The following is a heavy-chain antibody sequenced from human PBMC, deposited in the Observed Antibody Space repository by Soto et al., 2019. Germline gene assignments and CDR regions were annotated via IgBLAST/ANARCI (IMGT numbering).Heavy chain of an antibody. J-gene: IGHJ4*02. V-gene: IGHV6-1*01. CDR3: ARDSLQLAGGSHFDY. Sequence: SQTLSLTCAISGDSVSSNSAAWNWIRQSPSGGLEWLGRTYYRSKWYNDYAVSVKSRITINPDTSKNQFSLQLNSVTPEDTAVYYCARDSLQLAGGSHFDYWGQIPVGTFS. CDR1: GDSVSSNSAA. CDR2: TYYRSKWYN. D-gene: IGHD6-6*01.